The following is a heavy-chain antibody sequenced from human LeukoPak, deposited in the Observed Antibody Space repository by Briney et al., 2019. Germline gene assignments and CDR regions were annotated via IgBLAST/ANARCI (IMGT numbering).Heavy chain of an antibody. CDR2: IYYRGST. J-gene: IGHJ5*02. V-gene: IGHV4-31*03. CDR1: GGSISSGGYY. CDR3: ARGEQQLPWFDP. Sequence: SQTLSLTCTVSGGSISSGGYYWSWIRQHPGKGLEWIGYIYYRGSTYYNPSLKSRVTISVDTSKNQFSLKLSSVTAADTAVYYCARGEQQLPWFDPWGQGTLVTVSS. D-gene: IGHD6-13*01.